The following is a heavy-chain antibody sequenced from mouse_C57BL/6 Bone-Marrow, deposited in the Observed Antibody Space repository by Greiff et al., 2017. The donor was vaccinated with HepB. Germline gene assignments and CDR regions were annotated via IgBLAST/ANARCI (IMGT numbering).Heavy chain of an antibody. Sequence: QVQLQQPGAELVKPGASVKLSCKASGYTFTSYWMHWVKQRPGRGLEWIGRIDPNSGGTKYNEKFKSKATLTVDKPSSTAYLQLSSLTSEDSAVYYCARGICSNYGCYYAFDYWGQGTLVTVSS. D-gene: IGHD2-5*01. J-gene: IGHJ4*01. V-gene: IGHV1-72*01. CDR1: GYTFTSYW. CDR2: IDPNSGGT. CDR3: ARGICSNYGCYYAFDY.